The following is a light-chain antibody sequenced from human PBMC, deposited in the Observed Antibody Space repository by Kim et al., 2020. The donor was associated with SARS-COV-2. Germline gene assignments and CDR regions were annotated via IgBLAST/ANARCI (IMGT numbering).Light chain of an antibody. CDR2: GVY. CDR1: SSDVGHYNS. J-gene: IGLJ1*01. CDR3: SSYAGSDNYG. V-gene: IGLV2-8*01. Sequence: GQSVTIAGTGTSSDVGHYNSVSWYQQHPGKAPKLMIYGVYKRHSGVPDRFSGSKSGNTASLTVSGLQAEDEADYYCSSYAGSDNYGFGTGTKVTVL.